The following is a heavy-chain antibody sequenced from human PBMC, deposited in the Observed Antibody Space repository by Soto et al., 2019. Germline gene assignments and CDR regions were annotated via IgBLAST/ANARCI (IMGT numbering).Heavy chain of an antibody. V-gene: IGHV1-69*13. J-gene: IGHJ6*02. CDR1: GGTFISYA. CDR3: ARDRSMVTANLWYYYYGMDV. CDR2: IIPIFGTA. D-gene: IGHD2-21*02. Sequence: SVKVSCKSSGGTFISYAISWVRQAPGQGLEWMGGIIPIFGTANYAQKFQGRVTITADESTSKAYMELSSLRSEDTAVYYCARDRSMVTANLWYYYYGMDVWGQGTTVTVSS.